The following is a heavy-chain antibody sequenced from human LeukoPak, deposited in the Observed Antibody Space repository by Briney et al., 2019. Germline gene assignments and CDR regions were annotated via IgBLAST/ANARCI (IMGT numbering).Heavy chain of an antibody. Sequence: GGSLRLSCAASGVTFSSYAMSWVRQAPGKGLEWVSAISGSGGSTYYADSVKGRFTISRDNSKNTLYLQMNSLRAEDTAVYYCAKDPNAYCSSTSCYGPHFDYWGQGTLVTVSS. D-gene: IGHD2-2*01. CDR3: AKDPNAYCSSTSCYGPHFDY. V-gene: IGHV3-23*01. CDR1: GVTFSSYA. J-gene: IGHJ4*02. CDR2: ISGSGGST.